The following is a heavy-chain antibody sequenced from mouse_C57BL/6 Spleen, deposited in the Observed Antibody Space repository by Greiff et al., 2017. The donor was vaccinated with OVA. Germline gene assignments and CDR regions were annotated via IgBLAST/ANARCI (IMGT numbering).Heavy chain of an antibody. V-gene: IGHV2-2*01. CDR1: GFSLTSYG. J-gene: IGHJ3*01. D-gene: IGHD1-1*01. CDR2: IWSGGST. CDR3: DRNDYGSFWFAY. Sequence: QVQLQQSGPGLVQPSQSLSLTCTVSGFSLTSYGVHCVRQSPGEGLEWLGVIWSGGSTDYNAAFISRLSISKDNSKSQVFFKMNSLQADDTAIYYCDRNDYGSFWFAYWGQGTLVTVSA.